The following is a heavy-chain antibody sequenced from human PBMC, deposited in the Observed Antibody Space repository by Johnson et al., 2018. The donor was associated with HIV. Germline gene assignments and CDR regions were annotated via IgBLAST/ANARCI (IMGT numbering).Heavy chain of an antibody. V-gene: IGHV3-33*06. CDR2: IWYDGNNK. Sequence: QVQLVESGGGVVQPGRSLRLSCAASGFTFSSYGMHWVRQAPGKGLEWVAVIWYDGNNKYYADSVKGRFTISRDNSKNTLYLQMNSLRAEDTAGYYCAKGPNGQIDDAFHIWGQGTMVTVSS. CDR1: GFTFSSYG. CDR3: AKGPNGQIDDAFHI. J-gene: IGHJ3*02.